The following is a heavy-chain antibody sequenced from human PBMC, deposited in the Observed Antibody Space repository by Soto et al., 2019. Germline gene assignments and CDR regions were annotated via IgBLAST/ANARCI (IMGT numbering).Heavy chain of an antibody. D-gene: IGHD6-19*01. J-gene: IGHJ6*02. V-gene: IGHV3-48*02. Sequence: EVQLVESGGGLAQPGGSLRLSCAASGFTFTTYSMNWVRQAPGKGLEWVSYISTSSNVIYYADSVKGRFTISSDNAQKTLYLQMNSLRDEDSAIYYCARDGGAESSGSAHYYYYGMDVWGQGTAVAVS. CDR3: ARDGGAESSGSAHYYYYGMDV. CDR1: GFTFTTYS. CDR2: ISTSSNVI.